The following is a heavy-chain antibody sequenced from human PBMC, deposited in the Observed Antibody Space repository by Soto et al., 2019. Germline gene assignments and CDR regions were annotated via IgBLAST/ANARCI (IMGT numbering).Heavy chain of an antibody. V-gene: IGHV4-4*02. D-gene: IGHD1-1*01. CDR3: ARETSEERTFDP. CDR1: GGSISSSNW. CDR2: IYHSGST. J-gene: IGHJ5*02. Sequence: SETLSLTCAVSGGSISSSNWWSWVRQPPGKGLEWIGEIYHSGSTNYNPSLKSRVTISVDTSKNQFSLKLSSVTAADTAVYYCARETSEERTFDPWGQGTLVTVSS.